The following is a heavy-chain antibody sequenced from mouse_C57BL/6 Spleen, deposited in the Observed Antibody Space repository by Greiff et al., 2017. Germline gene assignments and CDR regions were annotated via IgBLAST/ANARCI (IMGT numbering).Heavy chain of an antibody. CDR2: INPSTGGT. V-gene: IGHV1-42*01. Sequence: VQLQQSGPELVKPGASVKISCKASGYSFTGYYMNWVKQSPEKSLEWIGEINPSTGGTTYNQKFKAKATLTVDKSSSTAYMQLKSLTSEDSAVYYCARYPNYYGSSYPWFAYWGQGTLVTVSA. J-gene: IGHJ3*01. CDR3: ARYPNYYGSSYPWFAY. D-gene: IGHD1-1*01. CDR1: GYSFTGYY.